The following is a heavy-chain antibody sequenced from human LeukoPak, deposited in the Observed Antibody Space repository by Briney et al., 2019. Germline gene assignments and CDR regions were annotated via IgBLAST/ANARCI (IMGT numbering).Heavy chain of an antibody. J-gene: IGHJ4*02. Sequence: WESLRLSCAASGFTFSSYWMHWVRQAPGKGLVWVSRINSDGSSTSYADSVKGRFTISRDNAKNTLYLQMNSLRAEDTAVYYCARVIYDDYGDPIDYWGQGTLVTVS. CDR3: ARVIYDDYGDPIDY. D-gene: IGHD4-17*01. CDR2: INSDGSST. V-gene: IGHV3-74*01. CDR1: GFTFSSYW.